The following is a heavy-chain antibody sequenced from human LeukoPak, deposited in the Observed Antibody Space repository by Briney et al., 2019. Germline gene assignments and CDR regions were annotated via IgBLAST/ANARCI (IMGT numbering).Heavy chain of an antibody. CDR1: GYTFSIYG. CDR2: ISAKNGNT. V-gene: IGHV1-18*01. CDR3: ARDLDNRNDLYYLDW. Sequence: GASVKVSCKASGYTFSIYGISWVRQAPGQGLEWMGRISAKNGNTIYAQKLQGRVTMTADTSTTTAYMELRSLRSDDTAVYYCARDLDNRNDLYYLDWWGQGTLVTVSS. D-gene: IGHD1-20*01. J-gene: IGHJ4*02.